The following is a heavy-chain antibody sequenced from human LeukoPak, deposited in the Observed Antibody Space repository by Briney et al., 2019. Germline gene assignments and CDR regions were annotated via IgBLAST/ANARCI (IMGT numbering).Heavy chain of an antibody. CDR1: GFTFTSFA. V-gene: IGHV3-23*01. CDR3: ATKTSNGDRYFDY. Sequence: GGSLRLSCAASGFTFTSFAMSWIGQAPGKGRGGLSAISPTAGTTFYADSVKGRFTISRDNSKNTLYLQMNILRAEDMAVYYCATKTSNGDRYFDYWGQGSLVTVSS. CDR2: ISPTAGTT. J-gene: IGHJ4*02. D-gene: IGHD4-17*01.